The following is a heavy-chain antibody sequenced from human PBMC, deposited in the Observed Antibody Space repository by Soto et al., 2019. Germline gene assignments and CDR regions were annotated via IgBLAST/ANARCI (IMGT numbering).Heavy chain of an antibody. CDR3: ARSDFWSGYYYYYYYGMDV. CDR1: GYTFTSYG. Sequence: GASVKVSCKASGYTFTSYGISWVRQAPGQGLEWMGGISAYIGNANYAQKLQGRVTITADKSTSTAYMELSSLRSEDTAVYYCARSDFWSGYYYYYYYGMDVWGQGTTVTVSS. D-gene: IGHD3-3*01. J-gene: IGHJ6*02. CDR2: ISAYIGNA. V-gene: IGHV1-18*01.